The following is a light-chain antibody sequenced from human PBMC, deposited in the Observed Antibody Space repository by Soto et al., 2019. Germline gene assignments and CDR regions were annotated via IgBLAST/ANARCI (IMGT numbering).Light chain of an antibody. CDR3: ATWDSSLSAGV. CDR2: DND. CDR1: SSNIGNNY. V-gene: IGLV1-51*01. J-gene: IGLJ2*01. Sequence: QSVLTQPPSVSAAPGQKVTISCSGSSSNIGNNYVFWYQQLPGTAPKLLIYDNDKRPSGIPDRFSGSKSGTSATLGITGLQTGDEADYYSATWDSSLSAGVFGGGTKVTVL.